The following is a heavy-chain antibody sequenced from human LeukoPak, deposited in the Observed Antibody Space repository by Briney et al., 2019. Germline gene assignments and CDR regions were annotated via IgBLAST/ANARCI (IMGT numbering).Heavy chain of an antibody. CDR3: AADCSGGSCYSTGYYFDY. V-gene: IGHV1-69*13. Sequence: GASVKVSCKASGGTFSSYAISWVRQAPGQGLEWMGGIIPIFGTANYAQKFQGRVTITADESTSTAYMELSSLRSEDTAVYYCAADCSGGSCYSTGYYFDYWAREPWSPSPQ. D-gene: IGHD2-15*01. CDR1: GGTFSSYA. J-gene: IGHJ4*02. CDR2: IIPIFGTA.